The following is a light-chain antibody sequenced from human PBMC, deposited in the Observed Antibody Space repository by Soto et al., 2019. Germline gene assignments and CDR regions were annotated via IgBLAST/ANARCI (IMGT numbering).Light chain of an antibody. CDR1: NRDVGRYNS. J-gene: IGLJ3*02. V-gene: IGLV2-11*01. CDR3: FSYTANDNWV. Sequence: QSALTQPHSLSGSPGQSVTISCTGTNRDVGRYNSFSWYQQLPGKAPKIIISAVRQRPSGVPDRFSGSKSGNTASLTIYGLKADDEADYFCFSYTANDNWVFGGGTKLTVL. CDR2: AVR.